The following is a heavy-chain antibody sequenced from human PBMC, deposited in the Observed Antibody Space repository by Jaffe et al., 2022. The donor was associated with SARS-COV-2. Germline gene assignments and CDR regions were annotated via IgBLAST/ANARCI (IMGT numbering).Heavy chain of an antibody. CDR1: GYTFTSYA. Sequence: QVQLVQSGSELKKPGASVNVSCKASGYTFTSYAMNWVRQAPGQGLEWMGWINTNTGNPTYAQGFTGRFVFSLDTSVGTAYLQISSLKAEDTAVYYCARDQVIYCSTSRCYGPFDYWGQGTLVTVSS. V-gene: IGHV7-4-1*02. CDR2: INTNTGNP. CDR3: ARDQVIYCSTSRCYGPFDY. D-gene: IGHD2-2*01. J-gene: IGHJ4*02.